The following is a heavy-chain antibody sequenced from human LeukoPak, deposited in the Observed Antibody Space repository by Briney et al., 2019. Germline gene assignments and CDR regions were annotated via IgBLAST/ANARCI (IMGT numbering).Heavy chain of an antibody. Sequence: ASVKVSCKASGYTFTGYYMHWVRQAPGQGLEWMGWINPNSGGTNYAQKFQGRVTMTRDTSISTAYMELSGLRSDDTAVYYCARAAISDGAFDIWGQGTMVTVSS. CDR3: ARAAISDGAFDI. D-gene: IGHD3-9*01. J-gene: IGHJ3*02. CDR2: INPNSGGT. CDR1: GYTFTGYY. V-gene: IGHV1-2*02.